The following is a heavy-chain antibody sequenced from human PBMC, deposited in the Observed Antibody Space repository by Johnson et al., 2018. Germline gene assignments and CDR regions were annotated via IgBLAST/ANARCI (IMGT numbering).Heavy chain of an antibody. CDR1: GGSISGHH. Sequence: QVQLQESGPGLVKPSETLSLTCSVSGGSISGHHWAWIRQPPGEALERIGFISYNGNTNYNHSLKRRATMSVDISKDQFSLRLSSVTTEDTAVYYCGRDYNWSFDFWGQGTLVAVSS. V-gene: IGHV4-59*11. CDR3: GRDYNWSFDF. J-gene: IGHJ4*02. CDR2: ISYNGNT. D-gene: IGHD1-1*01.